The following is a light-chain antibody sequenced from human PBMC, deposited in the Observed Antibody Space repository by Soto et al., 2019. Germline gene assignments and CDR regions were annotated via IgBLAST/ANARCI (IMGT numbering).Light chain of an antibody. CDR2: GAS. J-gene: IGKJ3*01. Sequence: EIVMTQSPATLSVSPGERATLSCRASQSVGSNLAWYQQKPGQAPRLLIYGASTRATDIPARFSGSGSGTEFALTINSLQSEDFAIYYCHQRSNWPPSFGPGTKVDIK. V-gene: IGKV3-15*01. CDR1: QSVGSN. CDR3: HQRSNWPPS.